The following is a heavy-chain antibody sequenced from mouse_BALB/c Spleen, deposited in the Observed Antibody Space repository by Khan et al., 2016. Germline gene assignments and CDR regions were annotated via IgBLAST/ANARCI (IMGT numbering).Heavy chain of an antibody. D-gene: IGHD2-3*01. CDR3: ARRRGYLSAMDY. CDR1: GYTFTNYG. V-gene: IGHV9-1*02. CDR2: INTYTGEP. J-gene: IGHJ4*01. Sequence: IQLVQSGPELKKPGETVKISCKASGYTFTNYGMNWVKQAPGKGVKWMGWINTYTGEPTYADDFKGRFSFSLETSSSTAYLQSNNLKNEDMATYFCARRRGYLSAMDYWGQGTSVTVSS.